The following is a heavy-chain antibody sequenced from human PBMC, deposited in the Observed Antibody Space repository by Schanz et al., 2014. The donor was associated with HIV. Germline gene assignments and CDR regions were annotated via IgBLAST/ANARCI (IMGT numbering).Heavy chain of an antibody. V-gene: IGHV1-2*02. CDR2: INPNSGGT. CDR3: AREPPYRSSSNCYMEYYFSYFGLDV. CDR1: GGTFSSYG. D-gene: IGHD2-2*01. J-gene: IGHJ6*02. Sequence: QMRLVQSGAEMKKPGSSVKVSCKASGGTFSSYGISWVRQAPGQGLEWMGGINPNSGGTNYAQKFQGRVTLTSDKYITTAYTELSRLRSDDTAVYYSAREPPYRSSSNCYMEYYFSYFGLDVWGQGTTVTVSS.